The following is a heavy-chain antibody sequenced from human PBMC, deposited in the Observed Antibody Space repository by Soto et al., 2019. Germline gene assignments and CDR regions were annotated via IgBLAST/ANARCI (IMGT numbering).Heavy chain of an antibody. V-gene: IGHV3-15*07. CDR1: GFTFSNAW. J-gene: IGHJ6*02. CDR2: IKSKTDGGTT. D-gene: IGHD3-22*01. CDR3: TTDTSSQITTYYYDSSGYYTKVYYYYGMDV. Sequence: GGSLRLSCAASGFTFSNAWMNWVRQAPGKGLEWVGRIKSKTDGGTTDYAAPVKGRFTISRDDSKNTLYQQMNSLKTEDTAVYYCTTDTSSQITTYYYDSSGYYTKVYYYYGMDVWGQGTTVTVSS.